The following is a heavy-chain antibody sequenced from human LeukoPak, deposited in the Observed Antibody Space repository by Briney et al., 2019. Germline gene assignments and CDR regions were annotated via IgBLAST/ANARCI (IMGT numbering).Heavy chain of an antibody. Sequence: SETLSLTCTVSGGSISSGSYYWSWIRQPAGKGLEWIGRIYTSGSTNYNPSLKSRVAISVDTSKNQFSLKLSSATAADTAVYYCAREGGYAATFDYWGQGTLVTVSS. CDR3: AREGGYAATFDY. CDR2: IYTSGST. J-gene: IGHJ4*02. V-gene: IGHV4-61*02. D-gene: IGHD5-12*01. CDR1: GGSISSGSYY.